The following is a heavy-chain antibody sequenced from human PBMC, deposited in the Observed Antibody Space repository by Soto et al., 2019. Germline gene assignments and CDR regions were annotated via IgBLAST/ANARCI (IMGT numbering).Heavy chain of an antibody. Sequence: SETLSLTCSVSGGSISSYYWSWIRQPPGKGLEWIGYIYYSGSTNYNPSLKSRVTISVDTSKNQFSLKLTSVTAADTAVYFCTRGGFYYYDSSGYYDYWGQGALVTVSS. CDR1: GGSISSYY. CDR3: TRGGFYYYDSSGYYDY. V-gene: IGHV4-59*12. J-gene: IGHJ4*02. D-gene: IGHD3-22*01. CDR2: IYYSGST.